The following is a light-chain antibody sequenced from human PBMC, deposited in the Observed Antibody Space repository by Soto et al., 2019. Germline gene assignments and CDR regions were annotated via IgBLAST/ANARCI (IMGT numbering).Light chain of an antibody. V-gene: IGKV3-15*01. J-gene: IGKJ2*01. CDR2: GAS. CDR3: QQYSHWPPYT. Sequence: EIVMTQSPATLSVSPGERATLSCRARQSIRSNLAWFQHKPGQAPRLLIYGASTRGAGIPARFSGSGSGTEFTLTISSLQSDDVAVYYCQQYSHWPPYTFGQGTKLEI. CDR1: QSIRSN.